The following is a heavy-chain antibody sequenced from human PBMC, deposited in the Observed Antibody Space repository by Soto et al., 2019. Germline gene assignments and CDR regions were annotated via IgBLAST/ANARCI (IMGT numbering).Heavy chain of an antibody. CDR3: ARVWGDSGRDYFDH. CDR1: GFPFSSYA. J-gene: IGHJ4*02. CDR2: ISHDGTNK. Sequence: QVQLVESGGGVVQPGTSLRLSCAASGFPFSSYAIHWVRQAPGKGLEWVAVISHDGTNKYYEDSEKGRFTISRENSKNTLYLQMNSLRAEDTAVYYCARVWGDSGRDYFDHWGQGTLVTVSS. V-gene: IGHV3-30*04. D-gene: IGHD1-26*01.